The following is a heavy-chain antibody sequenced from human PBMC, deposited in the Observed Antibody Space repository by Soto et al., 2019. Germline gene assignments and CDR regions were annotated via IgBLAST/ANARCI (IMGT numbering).Heavy chain of an antibody. D-gene: IGHD7-27*01. J-gene: IGHJ4*02. CDR3: TRGPSGDKVDF. CDR2: IYEGGRT. V-gene: IGHV4-30-4*08. Sequence: QVQLQESGPGLVKPSQTLSLTCTVSGGSVSRSDWNWSWIRQTPGKVLEWNGHIYEGGRTYNDPSLMSRSTISLDTSKNLFCLNLKSVSAAETAVYYCTRGPSGDKVDFWGQGLLVTVSS. CDR1: GGSVSRSDWN.